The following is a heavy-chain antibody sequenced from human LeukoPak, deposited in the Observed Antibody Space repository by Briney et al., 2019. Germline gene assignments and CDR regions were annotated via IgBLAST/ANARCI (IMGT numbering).Heavy chain of an antibody. V-gene: IGHV3-11*01. J-gene: IGHJ4*02. Sequence: GGSLRLSCAASGFTFSDYYMSWIRQAPGKGLEWVSYISSSGSTIYYADSVKGRFTISRDNAKNSLYLQMNSLRAEDTAVYYYARAVDIVVVVAATYYFDYWGQGTLVTVSS. D-gene: IGHD2-15*01. CDR1: GFTFSDYY. CDR2: ISSSGSTI. CDR3: ARAVDIVVVVAATYYFDY.